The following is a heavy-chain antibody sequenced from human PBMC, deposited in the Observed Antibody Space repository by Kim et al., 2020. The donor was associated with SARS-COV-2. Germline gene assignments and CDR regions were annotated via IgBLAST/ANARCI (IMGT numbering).Heavy chain of an antibody. CDR1: GLTFSGSA. CDR2: IRSKANSYAT. D-gene: IGHD1-26*01. V-gene: IGHV3-73*01. J-gene: IGHJ3*02. CDR3: TRGPPYSESYWAAFDI. Sequence: GGSLRLSCAASGLTFSGSAMHWVRQAPGKGLEWVGRIRSKANSYATAYAASVKGRFTISRDDSKNTAYLQMNSLKTEDTAVYYCTRGPPYSESYWAAFDIWGQGTMVTVSS.